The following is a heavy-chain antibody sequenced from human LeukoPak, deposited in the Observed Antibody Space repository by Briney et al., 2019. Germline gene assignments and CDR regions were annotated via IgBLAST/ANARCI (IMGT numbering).Heavy chain of an antibody. CDR1: GFTFSSYS. CDR2: ISSSSSYI. CDR3: AREDTIFGVVIRYPDY. D-gene: IGHD3-3*01. J-gene: IGHJ4*02. Sequence: PGGSLRLFCAASGFTFSSYSMNWGRQASGKGLEWVSSISSSSSYIYYADSVKGRLTISRDNAKNSLYLQMNSLRAEDTAVYYCAREDTIFGVVIRYPDYWGQGTLVTVSS. V-gene: IGHV3-21*01.